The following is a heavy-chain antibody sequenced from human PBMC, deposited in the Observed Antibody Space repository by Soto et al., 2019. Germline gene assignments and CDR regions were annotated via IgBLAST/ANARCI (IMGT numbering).Heavy chain of an antibody. CDR3: ARRASLAGSCHSCSNWFDP. V-gene: IGHV1-69*13. CDR2: IIPIFGTA. J-gene: IGHJ5*02. D-gene: IGHD2-15*01. Sequence: GASVKVSCKASGRTFSSYAISRVRQAPGQGLEWMGGIIPIFGTANYAQKFQGRVTITADESTSTAYMELSSLRSEDTAVYYCARRASLAGSCHSCSNWFDPWGQGTLVTVSS. CDR1: GRTFSSYA.